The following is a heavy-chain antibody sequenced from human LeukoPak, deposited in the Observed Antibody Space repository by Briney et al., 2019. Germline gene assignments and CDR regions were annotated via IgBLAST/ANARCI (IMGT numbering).Heavy chain of an antibody. V-gene: IGHV1-69*13. CDR3: APRGPIVVVVAAPPNYYGMDV. CDR1: GGTFSSYA. J-gene: IGHJ6*02. D-gene: IGHD2-15*01. Sequence: SVKVSCKASGGTFSSYAISWVRQAPGQGLEWMGGIIPIFGTANYAQKFQGRVTITADESTSTAYMELSSLRSEDTAVYYCAPRGPIVVVVAAPPNYYGMDVWGQGTTVTVSS. CDR2: IIPIFGTA.